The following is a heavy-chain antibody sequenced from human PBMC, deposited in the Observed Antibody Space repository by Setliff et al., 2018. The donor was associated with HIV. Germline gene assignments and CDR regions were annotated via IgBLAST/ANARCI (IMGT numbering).Heavy chain of an antibody. CDR3: AMGIGYCSGGSCWGI. Sequence: ASVKVSCKVSGYTLTEVSMHWVRQAPKKGLEWMGYFNPEDDERIYAQKIQGRVTMTEDTSTDTAYMELSSLRSEDTAVYYCAMGIGYCSGGSCWGIWGQGTMVTVS. V-gene: IGHV1-24*01. CDR1: GYTLTEVS. CDR2: FNPEDDER. J-gene: IGHJ3*02. D-gene: IGHD2-15*01.